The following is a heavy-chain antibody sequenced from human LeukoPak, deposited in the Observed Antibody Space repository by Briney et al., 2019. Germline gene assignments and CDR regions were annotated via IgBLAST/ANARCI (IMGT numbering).Heavy chain of an antibody. Sequence: SETLSLTCTVSGGSISSSSYYWGWIRQPPGKGLGWIGSIYYSGSIYYNPAPKSRFTISVDTSKNQCSLKLSSLTAADTAVYYCAREARYCSSTSCYPSRNWFDPWGQGTLVTVSS. CDR2: IYYSGSI. V-gene: IGHV4-39*02. CDR1: GGSISSSSYY. CDR3: AREARYCSSTSCYPSRNWFDP. J-gene: IGHJ5*02. D-gene: IGHD2-2*01.